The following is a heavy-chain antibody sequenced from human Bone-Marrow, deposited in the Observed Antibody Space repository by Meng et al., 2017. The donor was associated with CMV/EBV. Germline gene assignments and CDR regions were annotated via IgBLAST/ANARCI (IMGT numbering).Heavy chain of an antibody. J-gene: IGHJ5*02. CDR2: ISSSGSTI. V-gene: IGHV3-48*03. CDR3: ARESYYGGNPSQDL. CDR1: GFTFSSYE. D-gene: IGHD4-23*01. Sequence: GESLKISCAASGFTFSSYEMNWVRQAPGKGLEWVSYISSSGSTIYYADSVKGRFTISRDNAKNSLYLQMNSLRAEDTAVYYCARESYYGGNPSQDLWGQRTLVTVSS.